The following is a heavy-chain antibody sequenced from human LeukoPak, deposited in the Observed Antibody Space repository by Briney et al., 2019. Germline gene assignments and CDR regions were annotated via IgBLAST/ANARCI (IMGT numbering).Heavy chain of an antibody. V-gene: IGHV3-23*01. CDR3: AKDLDYTTSGYYFDY. CDR1: GFTFSSYA. J-gene: IGHJ4*02. D-gene: IGHD4-11*01. CDR2: ICAGGTFT. Sequence: PGGSLRLSCTASGFTFSSYAMNWVRHAQGKGLEWVSGICAGGTFTYYADSAKGRFTIFRDNTRNTLYLQMNSLRADDTAVYYCAKDLDYTTSGYYFDYWGQGTLVTVSS.